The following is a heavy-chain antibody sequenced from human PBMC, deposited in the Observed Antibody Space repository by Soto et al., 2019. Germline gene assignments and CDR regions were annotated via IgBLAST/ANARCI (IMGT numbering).Heavy chain of an antibody. V-gene: IGHV3-23*01. J-gene: IGHJ3*01. Sequence: EVQLLESGGGLVQPGGSLRLSCAASGFPFSNYAMSWLRQSPGKGLEWVSAVRSNGCFTYYADSVKGRFTISRDNSKNTMEPRMNSARAEDTAVYPFARERLRITVTARGSFQSWGHGTMTVSS. CDR3: ARERLRITVTARGSFQS. CDR1: GFPFSNYA. D-gene: IGHD2-21*02. CDR2: VRSNGCFT.